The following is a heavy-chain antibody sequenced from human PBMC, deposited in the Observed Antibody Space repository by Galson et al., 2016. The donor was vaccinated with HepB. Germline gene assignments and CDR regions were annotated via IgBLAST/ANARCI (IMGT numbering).Heavy chain of an antibody. Sequence: SLRLSCAASGFTFSSHSMTWVRQTPGKGPEWVSGISGSGDRAYYADSVKGRFTVSRDNSKNTLYLQMKSLRGEDTAGYYRAKNRCGVACYYALDVWGQETTVTVSS. J-gene: IGHJ6*02. V-gene: IGHV3-23*01. CDR1: GFTFSSHS. CDR2: ISGSGDRA. CDR3: AKNRCGVACYYALDV. D-gene: IGHD2-21*02.